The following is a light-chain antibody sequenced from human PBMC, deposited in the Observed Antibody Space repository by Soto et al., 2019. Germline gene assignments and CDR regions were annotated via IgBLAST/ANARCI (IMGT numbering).Light chain of an antibody. V-gene: IGKV1-39*01. CDR1: QTIMTY. CDR3: QQSYNSPQT. J-gene: IGKJ1*01. Sequence: DIQMTQSPSSPSASVGDEVTITCRASQTIMTYLNWYQLKPGKPPRLLIYAASSLQSGVPSRFSGSGSGTDFTLTISSLQPEDFATYSCQQSYNSPQTFGRGTKVEIK. CDR2: AAS.